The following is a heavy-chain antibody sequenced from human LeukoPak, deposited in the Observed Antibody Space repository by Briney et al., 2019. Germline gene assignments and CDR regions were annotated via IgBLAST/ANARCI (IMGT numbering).Heavy chain of an antibody. CDR1: GGSFSGYY. D-gene: IGHD2-15*01. J-gene: IGHJ6*02. CDR2: INHSGST. Sequence: SENLSRTCAVYGGSFSGYYWSWIRQPPGKGLEWIGEINHSGSTNYNPSLKSRVTISVDTSKNQFSLKLSSVTAADTAVYYYARGRTLVVVAATHYYYYGMDVWGQGTTVTVSS. CDR3: ARGRTLVVVAATHYYYYGMDV. V-gene: IGHV4-34*01.